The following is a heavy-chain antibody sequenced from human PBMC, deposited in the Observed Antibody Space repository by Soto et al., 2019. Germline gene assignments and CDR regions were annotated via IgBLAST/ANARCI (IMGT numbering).Heavy chain of an antibody. J-gene: IGHJ4*02. D-gene: IGHD3-10*01. CDR1: GGTFSSYT. V-gene: IGHV1-69*10. CDR3: ARDLGGSGSWQGY. Sequence: VASVKVSCKASGGTFSSYTISWVRQAPGQGLEWMGGIIPILGIANYAQKFQGRVTITADKSTSTAYMELSSLRSEDTAVYYCARDLGGSGSWQGYWGQGTLVTVSS. CDR2: IIPILGIA.